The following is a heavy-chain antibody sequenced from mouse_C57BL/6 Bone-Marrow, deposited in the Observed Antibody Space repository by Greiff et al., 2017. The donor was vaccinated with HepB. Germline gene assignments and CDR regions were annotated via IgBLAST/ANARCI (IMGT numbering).Heavy chain of an antibody. J-gene: IGHJ4*01. CDR2: IDPSDSYT. CDR3: ARGVGLYYDYDDAMDY. D-gene: IGHD2-4*01. V-gene: IGHV1-59*01. Sequence: QVQLQQPGAELVRPGTSVKLSCKASGYTFTSYWMHWVKQRPGQGLEWIGVIDPSDSYTNYNQKFKGKATLTVDTSSSTAYMQLSSLTSEDSAVYYCARGVGLYYDYDDAMDYWGQGTSVTVSS. CDR1: GYTFTSYW.